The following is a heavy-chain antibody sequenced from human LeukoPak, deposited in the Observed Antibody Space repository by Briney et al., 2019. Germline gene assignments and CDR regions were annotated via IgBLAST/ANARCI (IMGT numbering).Heavy chain of an antibody. V-gene: IGHV3-30*18. CDR1: GFSFSSYG. Sequence: PGRSLRLSCAASGFSFSSYGMHLVRQAPGKGLEWVAIISYDGSKNSYADSVKGRFTISRDNSKNTLSLQMNSLRTEDTALYYCAKDRSIAANNFDYWGQGTLVTVSS. D-gene: IGHD6-6*01. J-gene: IGHJ4*02. CDR2: ISYDGSKN. CDR3: AKDRSIAANNFDY.